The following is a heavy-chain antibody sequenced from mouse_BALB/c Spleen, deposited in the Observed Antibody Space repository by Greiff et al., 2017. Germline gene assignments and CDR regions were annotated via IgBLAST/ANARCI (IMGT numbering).Heavy chain of an antibody. V-gene: IGHV1S135*01. CDR3: ARVLGAFAY. Sequence: VQLQQSGPELVKPGASVKISCKASGYSFTGYFMNWVKQSHGKSLEWIGYIDPFNGGTSYNQKFKGKATLTVDKSSSTAYMHLSSLTSEDSAVYYCARVLGAFAYWGQGTLVTVSA. CDR1: GYSFTGYF. D-gene: IGHD3-3*01. CDR2: IDPFNGGT. J-gene: IGHJ3*01.